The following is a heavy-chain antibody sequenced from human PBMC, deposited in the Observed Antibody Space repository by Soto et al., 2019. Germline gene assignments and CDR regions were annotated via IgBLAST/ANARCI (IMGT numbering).Heavy chain of an antibody. CDR3: ARDSGYGSGASVNHYLDF. Sequence: GGSLRLSCAASGFTFSNAWMSWVRQAPGKGLEWVGRIRSKSDGGTTNYAAPAKDRFTISRDDSKNTLYLEMNSLKTEDTAVYYCARDSGYGSGASVNHYLDFWGRGTLVTVSS. CDR1: GFTFSNAW. D-gene: IGHD3-10*01. J-gene: IGHJ4*01. CDR2: IRSKSDGGTT. V-gene: IGHV3-15*01.